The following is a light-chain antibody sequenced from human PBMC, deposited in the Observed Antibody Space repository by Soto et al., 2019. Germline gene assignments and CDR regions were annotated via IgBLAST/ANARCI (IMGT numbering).Light chain of an antibody. CDR3: QHYSTVWA. CDR1: QSIRDR. CDR2: DAS. V-gene: IGKV1-5*01. J-gene: IGKJ1*01. Sequence: DIQMTQSPSTLSASVGDRVTITCRASQSIRDRLAWFQRKSGKAPKLLIFDASSLESGVPSRFSGSGSGTEFTLTISSLQPDDFATYYCQHYSTVWAFGQGTKV.